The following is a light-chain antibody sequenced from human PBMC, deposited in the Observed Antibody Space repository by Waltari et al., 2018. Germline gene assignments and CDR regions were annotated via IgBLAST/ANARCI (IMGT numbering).Light chain of an antibody. CDR1: SRDVGRSHQ. Sequence: QSALTQPASVSGSPGQSVTISCTGTSRDVGRSHQISWYRQYPGTAPTLIIFDMNNRPSGVSNRFSGSKSGNTASLTISGLQPDDEADYYCNSYTITNTIIFGGGTRLTVL. V-gene: IGLV2-14*03. CDR3: NSYTITNTII. J-gene: IGLJ2*01. CDR2: DMN.